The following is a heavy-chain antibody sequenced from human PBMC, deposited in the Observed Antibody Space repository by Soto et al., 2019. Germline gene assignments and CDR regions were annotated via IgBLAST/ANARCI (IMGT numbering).Heavy chain of an antibody. CDR1: GFTFNSYA. J-gene: IGHJ5*02. D-gene: IGHD2-15*01. Sequence: GGSLRLSCAASGFTFNSYAMSWVRQAPGKGLEWVSAISGSGGSTHYADSVKGRFTISRDNSKNTLYLQMNSPRAEDTAVYYCAKSKRYCSGGSCYYNWFDPWGQGTLVTVSS. CDR3: AKSKRYCSGGSCYYNWFDP. CDR2: ISGSGGST. V-gene: IGHV3-23*01.